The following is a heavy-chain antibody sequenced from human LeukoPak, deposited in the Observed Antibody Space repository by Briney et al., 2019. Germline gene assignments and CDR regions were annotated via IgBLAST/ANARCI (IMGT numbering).Heavy chain of an antibody. CDR1: GGSFSGYY. CDR3: ARDSIAEPHCFDY. CDR2: INHSGST. D-gene: IGHD6-6*01. Sequence: SETLSLTCAVYGGSFSGYYWSWIRQPPGKGLEWIGEINHSGSTNYNPSLKSRVTISVDTSKNQFSLKLSSVTAADTAVYYCARDSIAEPHCFDYWGQGTLVTVSS. V-gene: IGHV4-34*01. J-gene: IGHJ4*02.